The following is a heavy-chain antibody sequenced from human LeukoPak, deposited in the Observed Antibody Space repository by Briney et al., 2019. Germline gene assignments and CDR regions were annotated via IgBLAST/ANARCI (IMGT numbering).Heavy chain of an antibody. CDR1: GFAFTDAW. J-gene: IGHJ4*02. V-gene: IGHV3-15*01. Sequence: AGSLRLSCAASGFAFTDAWVSWVRQAPGKGLEWVGRIKTTAEGGTADYPAPVRGRCFISRDDSINTVLLQVSSLTIEDTALYDCSSRPRVKGKVQLDLGYWGLGTMVTVSS. D-gene: IGHD2-2*03. CDR2: IKTTAEGGTA. CDR3: SSRPRVKGKVQLDLGY.